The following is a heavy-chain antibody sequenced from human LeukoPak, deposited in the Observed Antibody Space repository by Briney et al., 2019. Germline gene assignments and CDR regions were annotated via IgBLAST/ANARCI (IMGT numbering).Heavy chain of an antibody. CDR1: GYSISSGYY. Sequence: SETLSLTCTVSGYSISSGYYWGWIRQPPGKGLEWIGSIYHSGSTYYNPSLKSRVTISVDTSKNQFSLNLRSVTAADTAVYYCAKSGSASWADWGQGTLVTVSS. CDR3: AKSGSASWAD. V-gene: IGHV4-38-2*02. CDR2: IYHSGST. D-gene: IGHD1-26*01. J-gene: IGHJ4*02.